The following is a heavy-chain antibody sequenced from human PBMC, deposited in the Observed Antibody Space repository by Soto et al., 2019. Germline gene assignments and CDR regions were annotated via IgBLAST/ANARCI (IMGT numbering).Heavy chain of an antibody. Sequence: GGSLRLSCAASDFSFSNAWMNWVRQAPGKGLEWVGRIKSKTGGGTTDYAAPVKGRFIISRDDSKSTLYLQMNSLKTEDTAVYYCTARRDHYDSSGYDYWGQGTLVTVSS. CDR3: TARRDHYDSSGYDY. J-gene: IGHJ4*02. CDR1: DFSFSNAW. CDR2: IKSKTGGGTT. V-gene: IGHV3-15*07. D-gene: IGHD3-22*01.